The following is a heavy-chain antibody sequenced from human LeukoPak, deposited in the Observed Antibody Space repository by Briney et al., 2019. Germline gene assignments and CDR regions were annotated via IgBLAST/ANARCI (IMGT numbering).Heavy chain of an antibody. V-gene: IGHV1-3*01. CDR2: INAGNGNT. D-gene: IGHD3-22*01. Sequence: ASVKVSCKASGYTFTSYGFSWVRQDPGQGLEWMGWINAGNGNTKYSQKFQGRVTITRDTSASTAYMELSSLRSEDTAVYYYARGGNYYDSSGYYQGTWGQGTLVTVSS. CDR1: GYTFTSYG. CDR3: ARGGNYYDSSGYYQGT. J-gene: IGHJ5*02.